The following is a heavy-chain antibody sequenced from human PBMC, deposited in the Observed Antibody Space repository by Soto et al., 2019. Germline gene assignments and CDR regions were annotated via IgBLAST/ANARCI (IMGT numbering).Heavy chain of an antibody. Sequence: GASVKVSSKASGYTFSSYGISWVRQAPGQGLEWMGCISTYNDNTHYAQKFQGRVTMTTDTSTSTAYMELWCLSSDDTAVYYCERDHCISTSCYVSYWG. CDR2: ISTYNDNT. CDR3: ERDHCISTSCYVSY. D-gene: IGHD2-2*01. CDR1: GYTFSSYG. V-gene: IGHV1-18*04. J-gene: IGHJ4*01.